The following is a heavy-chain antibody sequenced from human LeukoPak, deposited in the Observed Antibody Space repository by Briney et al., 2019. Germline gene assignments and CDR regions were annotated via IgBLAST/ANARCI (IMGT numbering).Heavy chain of an antibody. D-gene: IGHD3-10*01. CDR3: ARGGIGEL. CDR2: IGSRGRTI. V-gene: IGHV3-48*03. Sequence: GGSLRLSCVGSGFIFSSYEMSWVRQAPGKGPEWISHIGSRGRTIDYADSVKGRFSISRDNDKSSLSLQMNSLRAEDTAVYFCARGGIGELWGQGTRVTVSS. J-gene: IGHJ4*02. CDR1: GFIFSSYE.